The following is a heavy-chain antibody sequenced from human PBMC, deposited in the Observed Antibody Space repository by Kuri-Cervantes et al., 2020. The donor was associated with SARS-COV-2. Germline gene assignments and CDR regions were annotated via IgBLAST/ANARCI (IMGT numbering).Heavy chain of an antibody. CDR2: ISSSSSYI. D-gene: IGHD2-2*01. J-gene: IGHJ6*02. V-gene: IGHV3-21*01. CDR3: ARAPDIVVVPAAIDRRIYYYGMDV. Sequence: GESLKISCAASGFNFNRTDMHWVRQAPGKGLEWVSSISSSSSYIYYADSVKGRFTISRDNAKNSLYLQMNSLRAEDTAVYYCARAPDIVVVPAAIDRRIYYYGMDVWGQGTTVTVSS. CDR1: GFNFNRTD.